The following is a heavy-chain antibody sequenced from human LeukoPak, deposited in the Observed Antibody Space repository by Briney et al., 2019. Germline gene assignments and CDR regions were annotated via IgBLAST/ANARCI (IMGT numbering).Heavy chain of an antibody. D-gene: IGHD3-10*01. CDR3: AKSEVRGVIITNFDY. Sequence: GGSLRLSCAASGFTFSSYAMSWVRQAPGKGLEWVSTISGGGGSTYYADSVKGRFTISRDNSRNTLYLQMNSLRAEDTAVYYCAKSEVRGVIITNFDYWGLGTLVTVSS. J-gene: IGHJ4*02. CDR2: ISGGGGST. V-gene: IGHV3-23*01. CDR1: GFTFSSYA.